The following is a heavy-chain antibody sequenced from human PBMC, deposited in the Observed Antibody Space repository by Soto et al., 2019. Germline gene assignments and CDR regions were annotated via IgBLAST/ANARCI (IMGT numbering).Heavy chain of an antibody. J-gene: IGHJ3*02. V-gene: IGHV3-23*01. CDR1: GFTFSNYG. CDR2: VSPAGST. CDR3: AKDRVTVVGYDAFDI. D-gene: IGHD6-19*01. Sequence: PGGSLRLSCAASGFTFSNYGMNWIRLAPGEGLEWVSTVSPAGSTYYADSVKGRFTISRDNSKNTLYLQMNSLRAEDTAVYYCAKDRVTVVGYDAFDIWGQGTMVTVSS.